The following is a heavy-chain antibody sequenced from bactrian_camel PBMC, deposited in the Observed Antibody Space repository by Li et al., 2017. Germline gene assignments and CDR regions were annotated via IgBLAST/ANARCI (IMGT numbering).Heavy chain of an antibody. D-gene: IGHD6*01. Sequence: VQLVESGGGLGQPGGSLRLSCAVSGDTASRYCMGWFRQAPGKGLEWVSVREWTGHTTTDADSVKGQFTISRDNAKHTLYLQMNSLKPEDTTMYYCAAPLLRCSRPGAKGDVGYWGQGTQVTVS. CDR2: REWTGHTT. CDR3: AAPLLRCSRPGAKGDVGY. CDR1: GDTASRYC. J-gene: IGHJ6*01. V-gene: IGHV3S42*01.